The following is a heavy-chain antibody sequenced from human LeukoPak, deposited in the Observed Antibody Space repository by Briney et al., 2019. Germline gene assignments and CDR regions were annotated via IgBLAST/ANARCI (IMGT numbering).Heavy chain of an antibody. J-gene: IGHJ3*02. V-gene: IGHV3-30*03. Sequence: GGSLRLSCAASGFTFTTYGMHWVRQAPGKGLEWVAIISYDGSNKYYADSVKGRFTISRDNSKNTLYLQMNSLRAEDTAVYYCARGGYPTGGADAFDIWGQGTMVTVSS. CDR2: ISYDGSNK. CDR3: ARGGYPTGGADAFDI. CDR1: GFTFTTYG. D-gene: IGHD1-14*01.